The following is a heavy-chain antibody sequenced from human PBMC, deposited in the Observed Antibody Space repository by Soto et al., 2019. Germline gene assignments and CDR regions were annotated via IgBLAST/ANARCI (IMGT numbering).Heavy chain of an antibody. CDR2: ISSDVNYK. V-gene: IGHV3-30-3*01. CDR1: GFTFSSYA. Sequence: QVQLVESGGGVVQPGRSLRLSCAASGFTFSSYALHWVRQAPGKGLDWVAVISSDVNYKYYADSVKGRFTISRDNSKNTLYLQMNSLRAEDTAVYYCARQKKRGVGLFDFWGQGTLVTVSS. CDR3: ARQKKRGVGLFDF. J-gene: IGHJ4*02. D-gene: IGHD1-26*01.